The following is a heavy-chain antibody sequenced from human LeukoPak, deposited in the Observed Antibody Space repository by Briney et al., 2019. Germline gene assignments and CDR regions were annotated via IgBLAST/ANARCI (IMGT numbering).Heavy chain of an antibody. Sequence: SETLSLTCTVSGGSLNNDYWSWIRQPPGKGLECIGYIFYTGSTNYNPSLKSRVTISVYKSKNQLSLRLSSVTAADTAVYYCARGRRYYDSSGRYFDFWGQGTLVTVSS. CDR2: IFYTGST. CDR3: ARGRRYYDSSGRYFDF. CDR1: GGSLNNDY. V-gene: IGHV4-59*08. D-gene: IGHD3-22*01. J-gene: IGHJ4*02.